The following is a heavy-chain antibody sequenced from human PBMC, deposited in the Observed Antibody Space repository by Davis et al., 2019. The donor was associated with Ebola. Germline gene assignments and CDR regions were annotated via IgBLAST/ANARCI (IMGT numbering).Heavy chain of an antibody. D-gene: IGHD3-10*01. J-gene: IGHJ5*02. V-gene: IGHV3-11*04. Sequence: PGGSLRLSCAGSGFTFSDHYMTWIRQAPGKGLEWVSHITSSGSSIYYAESVKGRFTISRDNAGNSLWLQMNSLRAEDTAVYYCARGDYGSGRVLDLWGQGTLVTVSS. CDR1: GFTFSDHY. CDR3: ARGDYGSGRVLDL. CDR2: ITSSGSSI.